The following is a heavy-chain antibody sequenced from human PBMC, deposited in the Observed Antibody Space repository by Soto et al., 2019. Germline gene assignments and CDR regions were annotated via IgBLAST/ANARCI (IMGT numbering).Heavy chain of an antibody. Sequence: SETLSLTCAVYGGSFSGYCWSWIRQPPGKGLEWIGEINHSGSTNYNPSFKRRVTISVNKSKNQFSRKLSSGTAAETVLYYCARGQNCSSNSCYNLRWFDPWGQGTLVTVSS. CDR3: ARGQNCSSNSCYNLRWFDP. D-gene: IGHD2-2*02. CDR1: GGSFSGYC. V-gene: IGHV4-34*01. J-gene: IGHJ5*02. CDR2: INHSGST.